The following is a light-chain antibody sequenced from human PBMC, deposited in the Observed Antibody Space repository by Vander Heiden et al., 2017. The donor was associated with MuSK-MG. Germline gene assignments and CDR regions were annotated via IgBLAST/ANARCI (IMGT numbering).Light chain of an antibody. CDR2: AAS. V-gene: IGKV1-39*01. CDR3: QQSDSTPLT. J-gene: IGKJ4*01. CDR1: QSISSY. Sequence: DTQMTQPPSSLSASAGDRATITCRASQSISSYLNWYQQKPGKAPKLLIYAASSLQSGVPSRFSGSGSATDFTLTISRLQPEDFATYYCQQSDSTPLTFGGGTKVEIK.